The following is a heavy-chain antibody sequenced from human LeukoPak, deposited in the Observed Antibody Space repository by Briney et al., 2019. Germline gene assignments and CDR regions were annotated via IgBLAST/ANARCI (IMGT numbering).Heavy chain of an antibody. Sequence: GGSLRLSCTASGFSFSGYWMSWVRQAPGKGLEWVANINQDGSAQYYVDSVKGQFTISRDNAKNSLYLQMNSLRAEDTAVYYCAREGGSYYIDYWGQGTLVTVSS. CDR3: AREGGSYYIDY. V-gene: IGHV3-7*01. CDR1: GFSFSGYW. J-gene: IGHJ4*02. D-gene: IGHD1-26*01. CDR2: INQDGSAQ.